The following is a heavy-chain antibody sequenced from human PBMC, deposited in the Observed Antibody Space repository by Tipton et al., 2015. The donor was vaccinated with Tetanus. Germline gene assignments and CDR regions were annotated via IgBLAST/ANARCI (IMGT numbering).Heavy chain of an antibody. CDR2: IYYSGDT. Sequence: TLSLTCSVSGGSISSGGYFWNWIRQQPGKGPEWIGYIYYSGDTFYNPSLKSRVTISVDTSKNQFSLNLRSVTAADTAVYYCARDSYYSSRWSFADYWGQGTLVTVSS. J-gene: IGHJ4*02. D-gene: IGHD3-22*01. CDR1: GGSISSGGYF. V-gene: IGHV4-31*03. CDR3: ARDSYYSSRWSFADY.